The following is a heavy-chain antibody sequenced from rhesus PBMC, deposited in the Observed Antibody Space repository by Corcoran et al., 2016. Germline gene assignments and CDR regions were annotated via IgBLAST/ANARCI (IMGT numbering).Heavy chain of an antibody. D-gene: IGHD3-3*01. CDR1: GYSISSGYY. Sequence: QVQLQESGPGLVKPSATLSLTRAVSGYSISSGYYWSWIRQPPGKGLEWVGYITYSGSTSYNPSLKSRVTISRDTSKNQFSLKLSSVTAADTAVYYCARGGTKYLARLDSWGQGVVVTVSS. CDR3: ARGGTKYLARLDS. CDR2: ITYSGST. V-gene: IGHV4-122*02. J-gene: IGHJ6*01.